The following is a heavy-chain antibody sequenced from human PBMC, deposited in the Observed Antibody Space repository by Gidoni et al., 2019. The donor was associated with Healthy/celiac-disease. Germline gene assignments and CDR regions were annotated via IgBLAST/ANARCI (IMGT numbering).Heavy chain of an antibody. D-gene: IGHD1-1*01. V-gene: IGHV1-46*01. Sequence: QLQLVQSGAEVKKPGASVKVSCKATGYTFTSDYMHWVRQAPGQGLEWMGIINPSGGSTSYAQKFQGRVTMARDTSTSRVYMELSSLRSEDTAVYYCASGRNRNWFDPWGQGTLVTVSS. CDR1: GYTFTSDY. CDR3: ASGRNRNWFDP. J-gene: IGHJ5*02. CDR2: INPSGGST.